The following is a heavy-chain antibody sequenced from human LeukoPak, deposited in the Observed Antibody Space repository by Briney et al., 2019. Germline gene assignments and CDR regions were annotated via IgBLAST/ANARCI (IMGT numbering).Heavy chain of an antibody. CDR1: GFTFSNAW. CDR2: ISSSSSYI. Sequence: GGSLRLSCAASGFTFSNAWMSWVRQAPGEGLEWVSSISSSSSYIYYADSVKGRFTISRDNAKNSLYLQMNSLRAEDTAVYYCARDPSSNYVDSMSDPWGQGTLVTVSS. J-gene: IGHJ5*02. D-gene: IGHD4-4*01. V-gene: IGHV3-21*01. CDR3: ARDPSSNYVDSMSDP.